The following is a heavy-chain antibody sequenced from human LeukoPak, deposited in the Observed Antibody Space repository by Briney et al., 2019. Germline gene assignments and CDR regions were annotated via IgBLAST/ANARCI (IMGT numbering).Heavy chain of an antibody. CDR1: GGSISSRSYY. CDR3: VKQYTSSLNWFDP. J-gene: IGHJ5*02. CDR2: IYYSGST. D-gene: IGHD6-13*01. V-gene: IGHV4-39*01. Sequence: SETLSLTCTVSGGSISSRSYYWGWIRQPPGKGLEWIGSIYYSGSTYYNPSLKSRVTISVDTSKNQFSLKLNSVTAADTAVYYCVKQYTSSLNWFDPWGQGTLVTVSS.